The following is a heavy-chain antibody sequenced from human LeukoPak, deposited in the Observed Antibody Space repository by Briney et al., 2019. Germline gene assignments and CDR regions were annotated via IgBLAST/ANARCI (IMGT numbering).Heavy chain of an antibody. Sequence: PGGSLRLSCAASGFXFSTYEINWVRQAPGKGLEWVSYISSSGSNIYYADSVKGRFTISRDNAKNSLYLQVNSLRAEDTAVYYCARALGPWGQGTLVTVSS. V-gene: IGHV3-48*03. D-gene: IGHD3-16*01. CDR3: ARALGP. CDR2: ISSSGSNI. CDR1: GFXFSTYE. J-gene: IGHJ5*02.